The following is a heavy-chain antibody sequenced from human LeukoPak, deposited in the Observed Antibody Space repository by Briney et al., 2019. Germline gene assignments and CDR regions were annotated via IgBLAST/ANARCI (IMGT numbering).Heavy chain of an antibody. J-gene: IGHJ5*02. CDR3: ASLSEYCSAGSCYLGWFDP. D-gene: IGHD2-15*01. Sequence: SETLSLTCAVSGGSISSGGYSWSWIRQPPGKGLEWIGYIYYSGSTYYNPSLKSRVTISVDTSKNQFSLKLSSVTAADTAVYYCASLSEYCSAGSCYLGWFDPWGQGTLVTVSS. CDR1: GGSISSGGYS. V-gene: IGHV4-30-4*07. CDR2: IYYSGST.